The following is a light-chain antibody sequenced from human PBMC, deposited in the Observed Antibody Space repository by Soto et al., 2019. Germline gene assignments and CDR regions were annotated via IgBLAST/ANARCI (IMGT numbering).Light chain of an antibody. V-gene: IGKV1-5*03. Sequence: DIQMTQYPSSMSTSVGDRVTITCRASQTISSWLAWYQQKPGKAPKLLIYKASTLKSGVPSRFSGSGSGTEFTLTIGSLQPDDFATYYCQHYNSYSEAFGQGAKVDI. CDR2: KAS. J-gene: IGKJ1*01. CDR3: QHYNSYSEA. CDR1: QTISSW.